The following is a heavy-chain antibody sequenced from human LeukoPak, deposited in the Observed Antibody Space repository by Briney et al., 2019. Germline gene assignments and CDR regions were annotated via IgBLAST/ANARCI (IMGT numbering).Heavy chain of an antibody. J-gene: IGHJ5*02. V-gene: IGHV1-2*02. Sequence: ASVKVSCKASGYTFTGYYMHWVRQAPGQGLEWMGWINPNSGGTNYAQKFQGRVTMTADTSTTTAYLELGGLRSDDTAVYYCAKDFEDTALFKSWGQGTLVTVSS. CDR2: INPNSGGT. CDR3: AKDFEDTALFKS. D-gene: IGHD5-18*01. CDR1: GYTFTGYY.